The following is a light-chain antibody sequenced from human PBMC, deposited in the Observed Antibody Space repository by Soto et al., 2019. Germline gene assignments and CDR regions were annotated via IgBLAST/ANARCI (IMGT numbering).Light chain of an antibody. Sequence: QSVLTQSPSASGTPGQRVSISCSGSTSNIGTNTVSWYQHVPGTAPKLLIYSNDQRPSAVPGRFSGSKSGTSASLAISGLLSEDEAYYYCATWDDSLTVVFGGGTKVTVL. J-gene: IGLJ2*01. CDR1: TSNIGTNT. CDR2: SND. CDR3: ATWDDSLTVV. V-gene: IGLV1-44*01.